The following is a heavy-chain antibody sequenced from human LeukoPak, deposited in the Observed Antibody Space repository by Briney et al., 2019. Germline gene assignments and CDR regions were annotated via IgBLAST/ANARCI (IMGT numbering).Heavy chain of an antibody. D-gene: IGHD3-16*01. V-gene: IGHV3-74*01. Sequence: AGGSLRLSCVGSGFSLSDYWMHWVRQTPGKGLMWVSRITSDGSTTWYADSVKGRFTVSRDNAKNTLFLEMNSLRDEDTAVYYCAGDYIWGRLFWGRGTLVTVSS. CDR2: ITSDGSTT. J-gene: IGHJ4*01. CDR3: AGDYIWGRLF. CDR1: GFSLSDYW.